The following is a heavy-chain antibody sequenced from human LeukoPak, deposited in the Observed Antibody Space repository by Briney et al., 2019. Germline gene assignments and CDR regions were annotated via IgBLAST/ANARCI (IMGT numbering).Heavy chain of an antibody. CDR2: IYSGDST. V-gene: IGHV3-53*01. D-gene: IGHD5-12*01. Sequence: GGSLRLSCAASGFTVSSNFMSWVRQAPGKGLEWVSVIYSGDSTYYADSAKGRFTISRDNSKNTVYLQMNSLRAEDTAVYYCARGGGYGQCYYDYWDQGTLVTVSS. CDR3: ARGGGYGQCYYDY. J-gene: IGHJ4*02. CDR1: GFTVSSNF.